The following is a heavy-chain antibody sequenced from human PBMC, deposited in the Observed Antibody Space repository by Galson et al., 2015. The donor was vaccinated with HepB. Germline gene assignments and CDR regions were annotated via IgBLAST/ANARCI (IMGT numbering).Heavy chain of an antibody. D-gene: IGHD1-26*01. V-gene: IGHV5-10-1*01. J-gene: IGHJ3*02. CDR2: IDPSDSYT. CDR3: ARRKRWELLTNDAFDI. Sequence: QSGAEVKKPGESLRISCKGSGYSFTSYWISWVRQMPGKGLEWMGRIDPSDSYTNYSPSFQGHVTISADKSISTAYLQWSSLKASDTAMYYCARRKRWELLTNDAFDIWGQGTMVTVSS. CDR1: GYSFTSYW.